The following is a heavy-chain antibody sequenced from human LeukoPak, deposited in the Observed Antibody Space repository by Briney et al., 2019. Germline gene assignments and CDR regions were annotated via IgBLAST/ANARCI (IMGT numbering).Heavy chain of an antibody. CDR1: GFTFSSYA. CDR3: ARGIWAVAETGIDY. Sequence: GGSLRLSCAASGFTFSSYAMHWVRQAPGKGLAWVAVTSYDGSNKYYADSVKGRFTISRDNSKNTLYLQMNSLRVEDTAVFYCARGIWAVAETGIDYWGQGTLVTVSS. CDR2: TSYDGSNK. J-gene: IGHJ4*02. V-gene: IGHV3-30-3*01. D-gene: IGHD6-19*01.